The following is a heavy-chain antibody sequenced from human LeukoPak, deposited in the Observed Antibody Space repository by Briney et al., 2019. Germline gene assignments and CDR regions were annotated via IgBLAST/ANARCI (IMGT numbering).Heavy chain of an antibody. V-gene: IGHV4-4*07. CDR1: GGSISSYY. Sequence: SETLSLTCTVSGGSISSYYWSWIRQPAGKGLEWIGRIYTSGSTNYNPSPKSRVTMSVDTSKNQFSLKLSSVTAADTAVYYCARQTSSWYLYYFDYWGQGTLVTVSS. D-gene: IGHD6-13*01. CDR2: IYTSGST. J-gene: IGHJ4*02. CDR3: ARQTSSWYLYYFDY.